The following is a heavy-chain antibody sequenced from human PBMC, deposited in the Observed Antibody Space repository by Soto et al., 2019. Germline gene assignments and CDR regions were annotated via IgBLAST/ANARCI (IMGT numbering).Heavy chain of an antibody. CDR1: GGSISSYY. CDR2: IYYSGST. CDR3: ARMGRITMVRGAHTFDY. J-gene: IGHJ4*02. Sequence: LETLSLTCTVSGGSISSYYWSWIRQPPGKGLEWIGYIYYSGSTNYNPSLKSRVTISVDTSKNQFSLKLSSVTAADTAVYYCARMGRITMVRGAHTFDYWGQGTLVTVSS. D-gene: IGHD3-10*01. V-gene: IGHV4-59*01.